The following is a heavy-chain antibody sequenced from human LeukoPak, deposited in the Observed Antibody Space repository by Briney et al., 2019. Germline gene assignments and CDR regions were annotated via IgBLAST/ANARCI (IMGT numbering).Heavy chain of an antibody. CDR3: ARGTQN. D-gene: IGHD2-15*01. CDR2: ISYDGSNK. J-gene: IGHJ4*02. V-gene: IGHV3-30*14. Sequence: GGSLRLSCAASGFTFSSYAMHWVRQAPGKGLEWVAVISYDGSNKYYADTVKGRFTISRDDSKNTLYLQMNSLRAEDTALYYCARGTQNWGQGTLVTVSS. CDR1: GFTFSSYA.